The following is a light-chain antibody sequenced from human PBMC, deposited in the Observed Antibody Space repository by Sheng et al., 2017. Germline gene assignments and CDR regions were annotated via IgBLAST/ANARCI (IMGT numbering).Light chain of an antibody. J-gene: IGKJ3*01. Sequence: EIVLTQSPGTLSLSPGERATLSCRASQSVSGSYVAWYQQTPGQAPRLVIFAASTRATGIPARFSGSGSGTDFTLTISSLEPEDFAVYYCQERSNWPRFTFGPGTKVDIK. V-gene: IGKV3-11*01. CDR1: QSVSGSY. CDR3: QERSNWPRFT. CDR2: AAS.